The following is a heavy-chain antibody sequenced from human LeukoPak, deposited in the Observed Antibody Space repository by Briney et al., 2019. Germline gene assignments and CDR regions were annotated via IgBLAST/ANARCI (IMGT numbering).Heavy chain of an antibody. CDR1: GYTFTGYY. D-gene: IGHD7-27*01. CDR3: ARDLSSTSNWEFDY. CDR2: LNPNNGYT. V-gene: IGHV1-2*06. Sequence: ASVKVSCKASGYTFTGYYIHWVRQAPGQGLEWMGRLNPNNGYTFYTEEFQGRVTMTRDTSISTAYMELSRLTSDDTALYYCARDLSSTSNWEFDYWGQGTLVTVSS. J-gene: IGHJ4*02.